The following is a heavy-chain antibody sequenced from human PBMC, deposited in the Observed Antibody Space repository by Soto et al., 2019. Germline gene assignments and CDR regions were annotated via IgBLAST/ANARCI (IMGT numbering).Heavy chain of an antibody. D-gene: IGHD3-16*01. V-gene: IGHV4-34*01. Sequence: SETLSLTCAVYGGSFSGYYWSWIRQPPGKGLEWIGEINHSGSTNYNPSFKSRVTISVDTSKNQFSLNLSSVTAADTAIYYCARGGGEDNYFGPWGQGTLVTVSS. CDR3: ARGGGEDNYFGP. J-gene: IGHJ5*02. CDR1: GGSFSGYY. CDR2: INHSGST.